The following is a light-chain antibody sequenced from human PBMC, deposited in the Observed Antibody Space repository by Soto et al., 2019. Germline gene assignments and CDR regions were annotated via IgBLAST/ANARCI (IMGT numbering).Light chain of an antibody. CDR1: QGVKTD. CDR3: QQYSSSPQT. CDR2: GAA. Sequence: TQSPSSVSASVGDRVTITCRASQGVKTDLGWYQQKPGQAPRLLIYGAASKATGVPDRFYGTGSGTDFTLTISRLEPEDFAVYYCQQYSSSPQTFGQGTKVDIK. V-gene: IGKV3-20*01. J-gene: IGKJ1*01.